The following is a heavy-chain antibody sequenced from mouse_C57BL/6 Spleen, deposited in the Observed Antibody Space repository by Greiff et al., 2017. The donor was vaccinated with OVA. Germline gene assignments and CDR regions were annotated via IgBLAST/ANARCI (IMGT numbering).Heavy chain of an antibody. CDR1: GYTFTSYW. CDR2: IHPNSGST. D-gene: IGHD2-4*01. Sequence: VQLQQPGAELVKPGASVKLSCKASGYTFTSYWMHWVKQRPGPGLEWIGMIHPNSGSTNYNEKFKSKATLTVDKSSSTAYMQLSSLTSEDSAVYYCARGDYDKFFAYWGQGTLVTVSA. V-gene: IGHV1-64*01. J-gene: IGHJ3*01. CDR3: ARGDYDKFFAY.